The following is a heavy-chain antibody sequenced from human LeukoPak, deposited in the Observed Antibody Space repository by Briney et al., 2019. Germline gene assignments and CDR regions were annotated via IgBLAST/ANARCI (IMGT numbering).Heavy chain of an antibody. CDR1: GGSISSGDYY. Sequence: PSETLSLTCIVSGGSISSGDYYWSWIRQTPGKGLEWIGYIYYSGSTYYNPSLKSRVTISVDTSKNQFSLKLSSVTAADTAMYYCARHYVDMAFDIWGQGTMVTVSS. CDR3: ARHYVDMAFDI. V-gene: IGHV4-30-4*01. D-gene: IGHD5-24*01. J-gene: IGHJ3*02. CDR2: IYYSGST.